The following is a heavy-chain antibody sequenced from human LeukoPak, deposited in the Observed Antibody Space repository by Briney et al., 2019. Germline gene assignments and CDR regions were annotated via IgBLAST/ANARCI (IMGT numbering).Heavy chain of an antibody. CDR2: IYPGDSDT. CDR3: ARLRSSGYYSAFEI. J-gene: IGHJ3*02. D-gene: IGHD3-22*01. CDR1: GNYFTSYW. Sequence: GESLKISCKGFGNYFTSYWIGWVRQMPGKGLEWMGIIYPGDSDTRYSPSFQGQVTISADKSISTAYLQWSSLKASDTAMYYCARLRSSGYYSAFEIWGQGTLVTVSS. V-gene: IGHV5-51*01.